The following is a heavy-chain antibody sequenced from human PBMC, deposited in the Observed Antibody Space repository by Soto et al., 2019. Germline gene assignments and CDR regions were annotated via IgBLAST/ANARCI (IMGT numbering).Heavy chain of an antibody. J-gene: IGHJ5*02. V-gene: IGHV4-31*03. CDR3: ARQRGVVVAATPEASRNVRPNNWFDP. CDR1: GGSISSGGYY. Sequence: QVQLQESGPGLVKPSQTLSLTCTVSGGSISSGGYYWSWIRQHPGKGLEWIGYIYYSGSTYYNPSLKGRVTISVDTSKNQFSLKLSSVTAADTAVYYCARQRGVVVAATPEASRNVRPNNWFDPWGQGTLVTVSS. CDR2: IYYSGST. D-gene: IGHD2-15*01.